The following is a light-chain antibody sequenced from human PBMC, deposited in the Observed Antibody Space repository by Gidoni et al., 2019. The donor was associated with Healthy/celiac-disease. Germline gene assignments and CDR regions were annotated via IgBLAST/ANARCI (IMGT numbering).Light chain of an antibody. V-gene: IGKV3-11*01. CDR3: QQRSNFMFT. Sequence: DIVLTHSPATLALSPGERDTLACRASQRVSIYLAWYQQKPGQAPKLLIYDASNMATGIPARFSGSGSGTDFTLTISRLEPEDFAVYYCQQRSNFMFTFGPGTKVDIK. J-gene: IGKJ3*01. CDR1: QRVSIY. CDR2: DAS.